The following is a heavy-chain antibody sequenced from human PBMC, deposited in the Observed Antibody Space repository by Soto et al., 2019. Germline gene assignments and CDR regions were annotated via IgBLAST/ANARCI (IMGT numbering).Heavy chain of an antibody. V-gene: IGHV4-30-4*01. CDR1: GDSITSGEYY. Sequence: LSLTCSVSGDSITSGEYYWSWIRQPPGKGLEWIGYIYYRGNTHYNPSLKSRVTISLDMSKNQFSLDLTSVTAADTAVYYCARDQNDFWSGVNYFDPWGQGTLVTV. J-gene: IGHJ5*02. D-gene: IGHD3-3*01. CDR3: ARDQNDFWSGVNYFDP. CDR2: IYYRGNT.